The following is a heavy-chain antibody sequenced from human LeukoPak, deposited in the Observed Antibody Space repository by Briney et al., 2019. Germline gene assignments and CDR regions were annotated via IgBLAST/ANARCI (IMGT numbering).Heavy chain of an antibody. CDR1: GFTLSNYA. CDR2: ITASGGNT. J-gene: IGHJ4*02. CDR3: AKWGYFDVLTGYYVPDF. V-gene: IGHV3-23*01. Sequence: PRASLRLSCAASGFTLSNYAMSRVRQAPGEGLEWVSAITASGGNTYYADSVKGRFTISRDNSKNTLYLQINSLRDEATAVYYCAKWGYFDVLTGYYVPDFWGQGTLVTVSS. D-gene: IGHD3-9*01.